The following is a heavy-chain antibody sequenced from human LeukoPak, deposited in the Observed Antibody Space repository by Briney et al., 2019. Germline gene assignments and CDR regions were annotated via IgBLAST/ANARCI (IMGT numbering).Heavy chain of an antibody. CDR3: ARGCRVRGVITGYGMDV. V-gene: IGHV1-8*01. CDR2: MNPNSGNT. Sequence: GASVKVSCKASGYTFTSYDINWVQQATGQGLEWMGWMNPNSGNTGYAQKFQGRVTMTRNTSISTAYMELSSLRSEDTAVYYCARGCRVRGVITGYGMDVWGQGTTVTVSS. J-gene: IGHJ6*02. D-gene: IGHD3-10*02. CDR1: GYTFTSYD.